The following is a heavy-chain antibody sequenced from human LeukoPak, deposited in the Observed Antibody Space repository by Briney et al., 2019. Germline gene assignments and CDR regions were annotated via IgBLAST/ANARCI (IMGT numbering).Heavy chain of an antibody. D-gene: IGHD5-24*01. J-gene: IGHJ3*02. CDR3: ARGWLQYHNAFDI. Sequence: SSETLSLTCAVYGGSFSGYYWSWIRQPPGKGLEWIGEINHSGSTNYNPSLKSRVTISVDTSKNQFSLKLSSVTAADTAVYYCARGWLQYHNAFDIWGQGTMVTVSS. V-gene: IGHV4-34*01. CDR1: GGSFSGYY. CDR2: INHSGST.